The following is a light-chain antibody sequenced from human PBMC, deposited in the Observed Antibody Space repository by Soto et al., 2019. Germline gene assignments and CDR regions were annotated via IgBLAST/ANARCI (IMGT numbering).Light chain of an antibody. Sequence: EIVLTQSPATLSLSPGERATLSCRASETIRNLLAWYQQRPGQAPRLLIYDAFSRATGIPARFSGSGSGTDFTLTISSLEPEDFAVYYCQQRSNWPPITFGQGTRLEIK. CDR2: DAF. CDR1: ETIRNL. CDR3: QQRSNWPPIT. V-gene: IGKV3-11*01. J-gene: IGKJ5*01.